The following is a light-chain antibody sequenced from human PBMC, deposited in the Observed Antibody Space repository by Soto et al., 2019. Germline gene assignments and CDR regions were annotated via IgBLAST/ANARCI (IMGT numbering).Light chain of an antibody. J-gene: IGKJ1*01. CDR2: DAS. CDR3: QQYNNFWT. Sequence: DIHMTQSPSTLSASVGDRGTITCRASQSLISRLAWYQQKPGKAPALLLYDASSLKSGVPSRFSGSESGTEFSLTISSLQPDDFATYYCQQYNNFWTFGQGTKVDIK. V-gene: IGKV1-5*01. CDR1: QSLISR.